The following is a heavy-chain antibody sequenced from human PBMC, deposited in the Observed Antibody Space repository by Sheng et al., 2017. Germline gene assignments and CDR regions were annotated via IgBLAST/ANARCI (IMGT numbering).Heavy chain of an antibody. CDR3: AKVGRGTTWGGMDV. D-gene: IGHD3-10*01. Sequence: QVQLVESGGGVVQPGMSLRLSCAASGFTFSNYGMLWVRQAPGKGLEWVAVTSYDGSNKYYADSVKGRFTISRDNSKNTLYLQMNSLRADDTAIYYCAKVGRGTTWGGMDVWGQGRRSTVSS. CDR2: TSYDGSNK. CDR1: GFTFSNYG. V-gene: IGHV3-30*18. J-gene: IGHJ6*02.